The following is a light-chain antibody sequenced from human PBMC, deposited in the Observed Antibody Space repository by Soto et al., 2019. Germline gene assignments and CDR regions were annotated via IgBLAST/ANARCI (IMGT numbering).Light chain of an antibody. CDR1: RSNIGKNT. CDR2: TPN. Sequence: QSVLTQPPSMSASPGQTITISCSGARSNIGKNTLNWFQQLPGTAPNLLISTPNHRPSGVRDRFSASKSGTSASLTISGHRSDAEADYYCAAWDDILNIVVFGGGTTLTVL. V-gene: IGLV1-44*01. J-gene: IGLJ2*01. CDR3: AAWDDILNIVV.